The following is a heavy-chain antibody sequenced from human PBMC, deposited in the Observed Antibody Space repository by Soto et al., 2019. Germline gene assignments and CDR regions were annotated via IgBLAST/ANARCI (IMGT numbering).Heavy chain of an antibody. Sequence: KISCKTSGYTFSGHWISWVRQVPGKGLQWMGNIDPSDSYINYNPAFRGHVTFSVDKSNSTAYLHWRSLGPSDTAIYYCARHGAAIWLGYWGQGTLVTVYS. V-gene: IGHV5-10-1*01. D-gene: IGHD6-19*01. CDR1: GYTFSGHW. CDR3: ARHGAAIWLGY. CDR2: IDPSDSYI. J-gene: IGHJ4*02.